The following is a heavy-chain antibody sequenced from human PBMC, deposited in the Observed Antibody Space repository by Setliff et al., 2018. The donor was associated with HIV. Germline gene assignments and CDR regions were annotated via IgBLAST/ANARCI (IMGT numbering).Heavy chain of an antibody. D-gene: IGHD5-12*01. CDR2: IRFNGNDK. CDR3: AGENVDIVATTKAIDF. Sequence: HPGGSLRLSCATSGFIFKTYDIHWVRQAPGKGLEWVTFIRFNGNDKYYADSVKGRFTISRDNSKNTLYLQMNSLRAEDTAVYYCAGENVDIVATTKAIDFWGQGTLVTVSS. CDR1: GFIFKTYD. J-gene: IGHJ4*02. V-gene: IGHV3-30*02.